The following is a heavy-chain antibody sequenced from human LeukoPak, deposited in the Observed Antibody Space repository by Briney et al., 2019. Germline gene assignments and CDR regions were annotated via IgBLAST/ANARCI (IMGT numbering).Heavy chain of an antibody. J-gene: IGHJ4*02. D-gene: IGHD1-26*01. CDR2: VYHSGST. CDR3: ARLSGAPVRHPIYHFDY. Sequence: KPSETLSLTCAVSGYSISSGYYWGCIRQPPGKGLEWIGNVYHSGSTYKNPSLKSRVSISLDTSNNQFSLKLTSVTAADTAIYYCARLSGAPVRHPIYHFDYWGQGTLVTVSS. CDR1: GYSISSGYY. V-gene: IGHV4-38-2*01.